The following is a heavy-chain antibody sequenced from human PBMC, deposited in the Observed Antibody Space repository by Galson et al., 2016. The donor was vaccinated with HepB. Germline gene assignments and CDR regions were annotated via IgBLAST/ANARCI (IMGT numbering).Heavy chain of an antibody. CDR2: ISGSGGST. Sequence: SLRLSCAASGFTFSSYAMSWVRQAPGKGLEWVSAISGSGGSTYYADSVKGRFTISRDNSKNTLFLQMNSLRAEDTAVFYCAKGSYSSSWYCYFDYWGQGTPVTVSS. CDR1: GFTFSSYA. V-gene: IGHV3-23*01. J-gene: IGHJ4*02. D-gene: IGHD6-13*01. CDR3: AKGSYSSSWYCYFDY.